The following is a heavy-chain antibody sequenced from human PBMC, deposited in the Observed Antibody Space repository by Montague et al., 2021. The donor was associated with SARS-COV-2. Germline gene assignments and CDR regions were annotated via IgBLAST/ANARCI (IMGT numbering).Heavy chain of an antibody. Sequence: PALVKPTQTLTLTCTFSGFSLSTSGMCVSWIRQPPGKVLEWLARIDWDDDKYYSTSLKTRLTISKDTSKNQVVLTMTSMDPVDTATYYCARIQATVNAFDIWGQGTMVTVSS. CDR1: GFSLSTSGMC. CDR2: IDWDDDK. J-gene: IGHJ3*02. D-gene: IGHD4-17*01. CDR3: ARIQATVNAFDI. V-gene: IGHV2-70*11.